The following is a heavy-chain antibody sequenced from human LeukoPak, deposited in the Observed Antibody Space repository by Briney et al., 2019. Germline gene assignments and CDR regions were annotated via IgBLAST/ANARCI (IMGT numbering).Heavy chain of an antibody. Sequence: SETLSLTCTVSGGSISSYFWNWIRQPPGKGLEWIGYIYYSGSTNYSPSLKSRVTISVDRSKNQFSLKLSSVTAADTAVYYCARGGFGSNYDYFQHWGQGTLVTVSS. V-gene: IGHV4-59*12. D-gene: IGHD4-11*01. CDR2: IYYSGST. CDR3: ARGGFGSNYDYFQH. J-gene: IGHJ1*01. CDR1: GGSISSYF.